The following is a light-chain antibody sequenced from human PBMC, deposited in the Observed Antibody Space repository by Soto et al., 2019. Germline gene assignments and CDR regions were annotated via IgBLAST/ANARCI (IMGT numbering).Light chain of an antibody. V-gene: IGKV3-20*01. CDR1: QSLSSNY. CDR3: HQYDHAPVT. CDR2: GAS. J-gene: IGKJ3*01. Sequence: EIVWTQSPGTLYLSPGERATLSCRASQSLSSNYLAWYQQRPGQSPRLLVYGASSRSTGIPDRFSGSGFGTDFALTISRLEPEDCAVYSFHQYDHAPVTVGPGTRVVIK.